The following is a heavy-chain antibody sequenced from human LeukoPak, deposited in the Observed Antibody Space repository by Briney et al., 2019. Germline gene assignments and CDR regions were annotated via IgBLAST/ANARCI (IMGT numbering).Heavy chain of an antibody. Sequence: GGSLRLSCAASGFTFSSYSMNWVRQAPGKGLEWVSKISSYSSTTYYADSVKGRFTISRDNAKNSLYLQMTSLRAEDTAVYYCARAWGNDYDLNYWGQGTLVTVSS. CDR2: ISSYSSTT. CDR3: ARAWGNDYDLNY. CDR1: GFTFSSYS. V-gene: IGHV3-48*04. D-gene: IGHD3-3*01. J-gene: IGHJ4*02.